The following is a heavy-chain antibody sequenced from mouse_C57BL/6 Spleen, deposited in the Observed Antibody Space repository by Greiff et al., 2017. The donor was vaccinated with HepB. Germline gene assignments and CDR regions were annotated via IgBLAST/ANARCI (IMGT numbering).Heavy chain of an antibody. D-gene: IGHD1-1*01. CDR2: IYPGDGDT. CDR3: ARGRGSSPWFAY. V-gene: IGHV1-82*01. J-gene: IGHJ3*01. CDR1: GYAFSSSW. Sequence: VQGVESGPELVKPGASVKISCKASGYAFSSSWMNWVKQRPGKGLEWIGRIYPGDGDTNYNEKFKSKATLTVDKSSSTAYMQLSSLTSEDSAVYYCARGRGSSPWFAYWGQGTLVTVSA.